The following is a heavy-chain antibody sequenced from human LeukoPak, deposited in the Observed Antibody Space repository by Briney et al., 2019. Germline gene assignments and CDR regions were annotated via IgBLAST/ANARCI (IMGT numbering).Heavy chain of an antibody. D-gene: IGHD6-13*01. CDR3: ARWYSSSWYRMDV. CDR2: IYPGDSDT. V-gene: IGHV5-51*01. Sequence: GESLKVSCKGSGYSFTSYWIGWVRQMPGKGLEWMGIIYPGDSDTRYSPSLQGQVTISADKSISTAYLQWSSLKASDTAMYYCARWYSSSWYRMDVWGQGTTVTVSS. CDR1: GYSFTSYW. J-gene: IGHJ6*02.